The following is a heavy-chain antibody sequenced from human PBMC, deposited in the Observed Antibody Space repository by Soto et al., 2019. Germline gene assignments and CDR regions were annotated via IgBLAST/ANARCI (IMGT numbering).Heavy chain of an antibody. CDR1: GFTFSNAW. CDR3: TTLSYLYYDGMDV. D-gene: IGHD2-2*01. CDR2: IKSKVDGGTA. Sequence: PGGSLRLSCAASGFTFSNAWMNWVRQGPGKGLEWLGRIKSKVDGGTADYGAATKGRFNISRDDLKNMLYLQMNSLKPDDTALYYCTTLSYLYYDGMDVWGQGTTVTVSS. J-gene: IGHJ6*02. V-gene: IGHV3-15*01.